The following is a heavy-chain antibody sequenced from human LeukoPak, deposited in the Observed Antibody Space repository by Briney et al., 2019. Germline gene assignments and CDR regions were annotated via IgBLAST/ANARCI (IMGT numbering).Heavy chain of an antibody. CDR3: ARDTVEGVVTYWFDP. CDR2: ISYDGSNK. J-gene: IGHJ5*02. CDR1: GFPFSRYG. V-gene: IGHV3-30*03. D-gene: IGHD3-3*01. Sequence: LPGGSLRLSCAASGFPFSRYGIHWVRQAPGKGLEWVAVISYDGSNKYYADSVKGRFTISRDNSKNTLYLQMNSLRAEDTAVYYCARDTVEGVVTYWFDPWGQGTLVTVSS.